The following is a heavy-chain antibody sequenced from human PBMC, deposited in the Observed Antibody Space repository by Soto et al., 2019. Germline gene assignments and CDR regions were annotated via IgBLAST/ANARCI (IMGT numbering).Heavy chain of an antibody. J-gene: IGHJ4*02. D-gene: IGHD4-17*01. Sequence: EVQLVESGGGLVQPGGSLRLYCAASGFTFSSYSMNWVRQAPGKGLEWVSYISSSGSTIYYADSVKGRFTISRSNAKNSLYLQMNSLRDEDTAVYYCAREAYGDYYFDYWGQGTLVTVSS. CDR2: ISSSGSTI. V-gene: IGHV3-48*02. CDR1: GFTFSSYS. CDR3: AREAYGDYYFDY.